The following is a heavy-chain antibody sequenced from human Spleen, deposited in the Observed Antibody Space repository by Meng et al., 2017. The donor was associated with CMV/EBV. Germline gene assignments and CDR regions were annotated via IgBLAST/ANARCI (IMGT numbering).Heavy chain of an antibody. D-gene: IGHD1-26*01. CDR2: INPNSGGT. CDR1: GYTFTGYY. V-gene: IGHV1-2*02. J-gene: IGHJ3*02. CDR3: ASHKEKYVGYAFDI. Sequence: ASVKVSCKASGYTFTGYYMHWVRQAPGQGLEWMGWINPNSGGTNYVQKFKGRVTMTRDTSISTAYMELSRLRSDDTAVYYCASHKEKYVGYAFDIWGQGTMVTVSS.